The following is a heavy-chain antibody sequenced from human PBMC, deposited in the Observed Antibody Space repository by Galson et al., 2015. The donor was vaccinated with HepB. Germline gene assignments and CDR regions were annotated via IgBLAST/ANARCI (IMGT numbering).Heavy chain of an antibody. V-gene: IGHV1-24*01. D-gene: IGHD3-10*01. CDR3: ATARYYYGSGSFDNWFDP. Sequence: SVKVSCKASGYTFTGYCMHWVRQAPGKGLEWMGGFDPEDGETIYAQKFQGRVTMTEDTSTDTAYMELSSLRSEDTAVYYCATARYYYGSGSFDNWFDPWGQGTLVTVSS. CDR2: FDPEDGET. CDR1: GYTFTGYC. J-gene: IGHJ5*02.